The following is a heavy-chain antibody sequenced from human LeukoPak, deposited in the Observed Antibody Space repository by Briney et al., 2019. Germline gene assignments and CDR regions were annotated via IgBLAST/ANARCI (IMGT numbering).Heavy chain of an antibody. CDR1: GYTFTGYY. CDR3: ARAYGSGSYYDGADDYYYGMDV. J-gene: IGHJ6*04. D-gene: IGHD3-10*01. CDR2: INPNSGGT. Sequence: ASVKVSCKASGYTFTGYYMHWVRQAPGQGLEWMGWINPNSGGTNYAQKFQGWVTMTRDTSISTAYMGLSRLRSDDTAVYYCARAYGSGSYYDGADDYYYGMDVWGKGTTVTVSS. V-gene: IGHV1-2*04.